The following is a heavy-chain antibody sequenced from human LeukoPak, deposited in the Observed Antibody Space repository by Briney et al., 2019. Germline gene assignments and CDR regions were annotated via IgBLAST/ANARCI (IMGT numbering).Heavy chain of an antibody. V-gene: IGHV4-59*01. CDR3: ARKRSGLRYFDWLSQNWFDP. D-gene: IGHD3-9*01. CDR1: GEPITSYY. CDR2: IYYTGYT. Sequence: SETLSLTCTVSGEPITSYYWSWIRQPPGKGLEWIGCIYYTGYTNYNSSLKSRVTISIDTSTNQFSLKLSSVTAADTAVYYCARKRSGLRYFDWLSQNWFDPWGQGTLVTVSS. J-gene: IGHJ5*02.